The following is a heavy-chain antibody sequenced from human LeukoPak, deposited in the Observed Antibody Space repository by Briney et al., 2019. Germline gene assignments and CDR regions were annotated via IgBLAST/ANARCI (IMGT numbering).Heavy chain of an antibody. CDR3: ARDTLLGYCSGGSCYSEDY. CDR1: GYTFASYG. J-gene: IGHJ4*02. CDR2: SNSNNGNT. D-gene: IGHD2-15*01. V-gene: IGHV1-18*01. Sequence: ASVKVSSNASGYTFASYGITWVRQAPGQGLEWMGWSNSNNGNTNYAQKLQGRLTMTTDTSTSTAYMELRSLRSDDTAVYYCARDTLLGYCSGGSCYSEDYWGQGTLVTVSS.